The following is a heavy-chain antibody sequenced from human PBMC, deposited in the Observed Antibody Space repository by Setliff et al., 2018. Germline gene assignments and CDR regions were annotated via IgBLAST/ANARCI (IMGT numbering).Heavy chain of an antibody. J-gene: IGHJ5*02. CDR2: VHPDGST. CDR1: GGSLSADYY. D-gene: IGHD2-8*02. Sequence: PSETLSLTCTVSGGSLSADYYWSWIRQPAGKGLEWIGHVHPDGSTNYNPSLYSRLIISVDTSKNQFSLKLTSVTAADTAVYYCVRALLWSGEGRFDPWGQGTLVT. CDR3: VRALLWSGEGRFDP. V-gene: IGHV4-61*09.